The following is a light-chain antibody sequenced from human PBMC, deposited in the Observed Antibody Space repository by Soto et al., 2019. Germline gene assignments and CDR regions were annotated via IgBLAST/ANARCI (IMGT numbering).Light chain of an antibody. CDR3: QQYYTPSWT. V-gene: IGKV4-1*01. CDR1: QXLLKSSTKHDY. CDR2: CAS. J-gene: IGKJ1*01. Sequence: FVMTHAPDALALSLVERAPITXXSIQXLLKSSTKHDYLAWYPQKPGQPPKXXFYCASTRESGVPDRFSGSGSGTDFTLTISSLQAEDVAVYYCQQYYTPSWTFGQGTKV.